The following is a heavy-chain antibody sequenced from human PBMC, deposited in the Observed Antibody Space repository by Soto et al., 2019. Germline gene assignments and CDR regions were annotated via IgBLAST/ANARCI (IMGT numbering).Heavy chain of an antibody. D-gene: IGHD3-3*01. CDR2: ISSNGGST. J-gene: IGHJ4*02. CDR1: GFTFSSYA. Sequence: GGSLRLSCSASGFTFSSYAMHWVRQAPGKGLEYVSAISSNGGSTYYADSVKGRFTISRDNSKNTLYLQMSSLRAEDTAVYYCVKAYYDFWSGYHYWGQGTLVTAPQ. V-gene: IGHV3-64D*06. CDR3: VKAYYDFWSGYHY.